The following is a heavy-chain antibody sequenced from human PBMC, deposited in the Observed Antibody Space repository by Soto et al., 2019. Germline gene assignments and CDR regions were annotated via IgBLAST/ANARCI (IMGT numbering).Heavy chain of an antibody. D-gene: IGHD3-22*01. J-gene: IGHJ4*02. V-gene: IGHV1-3*01. CDR3: ARAPHSHYYDSSGYSEFDY. CDR2: INAGNGNT. Sequence: ASVKVSCKASGYTFTSYAMHWVRQAPGQRLEWMGWINAGNGNTKYSQKFQGRVTITRDTSASTAYMELSSLRSEDTAVYYCARAPHSHYYDSSGYSEFDYWGQGTLVTSPQ. CDR1: GYTFTSYA.